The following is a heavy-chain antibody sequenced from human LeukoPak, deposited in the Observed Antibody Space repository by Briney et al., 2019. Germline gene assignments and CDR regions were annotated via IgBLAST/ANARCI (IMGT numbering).Heavy chain of an antibody. V-gene: IGHV3-7*05. Sequence: GGSLRLSCAASGFTFSRYWMSWVRQAPGKGLEWVANIKQDGSEKYNVDSVKGRFSISRDNAKKSLYLQMYSLRAEDTAVYYCARDRGYSSGWGLDAFDIWGQGTMVTVSS. CDR1: GFTFSRYW. J-gene: IGHJ3*02. CDR2: IKQDGSEK. CDR3: ARDRGYSSGWGLDAFDI. D-gene: IGHD6-19*01.